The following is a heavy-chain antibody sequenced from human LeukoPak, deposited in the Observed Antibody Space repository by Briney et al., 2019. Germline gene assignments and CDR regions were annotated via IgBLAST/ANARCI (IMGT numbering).Heavy chain of an antibody. CDR3: ARDYYGSGSHDY. V-gene: IGHV3-48*03. D-gene: IGHD3-10*01. CDR2: ISSSGSTI. J-gene: IGHJ4*02. Sequence: PGGSLRLSCAASRFTFSSYEMNWVRQAPGKGLEWVSYISSSGSTIYYADSVKGRFTISRDNAKNSLYLQMNSLRAEDTAVYYCARDYYGSGSHDYWGQGTLVTVSS. CDR1: RFTFSSYE.